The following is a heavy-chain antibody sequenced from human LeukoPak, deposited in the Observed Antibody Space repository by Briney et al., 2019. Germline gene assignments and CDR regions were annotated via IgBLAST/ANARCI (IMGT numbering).Heavy chain of an antibody. V-gene: IGHV3-53*04. J-gene: IGHJ4*02. Sequence: GGSLRLSCAASGFTFTSYWMSWVRQAPGKGLEWVSVIYSGDSTYYADSVKGRFTISRHSSKNTLYLQMNSLRAEDTAVYYCARDLRGGNFDYWGQGTLVTVSS. CDR1: GFTFTSYW. CDR2: IYSGDST. D-gene: IGHD2-15*01. CDR3: ARDLRGGNFDY.